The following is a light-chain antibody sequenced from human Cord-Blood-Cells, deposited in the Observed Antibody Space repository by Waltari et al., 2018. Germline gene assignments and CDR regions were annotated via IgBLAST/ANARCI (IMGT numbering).Light chain of an antibody. CDR3: SSYTSSSTLV. J-gene: IGLJ3*02. V-gene: IGLV2-14*03. Sequence: QSALTQPASVSGSPGQSITISCTGTSSDVGGYNYVSWYQQHPGKAPKLMIYDGSNRPSGVSNRFSGSKSGNTAPLTSSGLQAEDEADYYCSSYTSSSTLVFGGGTKLTVL. CDR2: DGS. CDR1: SSDVGGYNY.